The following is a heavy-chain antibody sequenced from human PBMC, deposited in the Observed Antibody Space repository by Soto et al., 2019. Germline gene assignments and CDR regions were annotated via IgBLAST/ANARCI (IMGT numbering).Heavy chain of an antibody. D-gene: IGHD1-26*01. J-gene: IGHJ4*02. CDR2: ISYDGSNK. Sequence: GGSLRLSCEASGFTFSSYAMHWVRQAPGKGLEWVAVISYDGSNKYYADSVKGRFTISRDNSKNTLYLQMNSLRAEDTAVYYCERGSLELPSPFDYWGQGTLVTVSS. CDR3: ERGSLELPSPFDY. V-gene: IGHV3-30-3*01. CDR1: GFTFSSYA.